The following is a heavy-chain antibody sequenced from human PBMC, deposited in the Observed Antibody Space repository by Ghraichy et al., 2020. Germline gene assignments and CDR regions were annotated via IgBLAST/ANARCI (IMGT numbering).Heavy chain of an antibody. Sequence: SGPTLVKPTQTRTLTCTFSGFSLSTSGMGVSWIRQPPGKALEWLTLIDWDDAKYYITPLKTRLTLSKDTYKNQVVLTMNNMDHVETATYYCARISVDFGVVHYGMDVWGQGTTVTVSS. CDR1: GFSLSTSGMG. CDR3: ARISVDFGVVHYGMDV. J-gene: IGHJ6*02. D-gene: IGHD3-3*01. CDR2: IDWDDAK. V-gene: IGHV2-70*01.